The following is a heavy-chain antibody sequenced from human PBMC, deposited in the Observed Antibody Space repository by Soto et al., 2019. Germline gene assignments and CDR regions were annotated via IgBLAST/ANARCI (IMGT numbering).Heavy chain of an antibody. CDR2: INHSGST. V-gene: IGHV4-34*01. Sequence: PSETLSLTCAVYGGSFSGYYWSWIRQPPGKGLEWIGEINHSGSTNYNPSLKSRVTISVDTSKSQFSLKLSSVTAADTAVYYCARVYRIFGVVIIPGFVDYWGQGTLVTVSS. CDR1: GGSFSGYY. CDR3: ARVYRIFGVVIIPGFVDY. J-gene: IGHJ4*02. D-gene: IGHD3-3*02.